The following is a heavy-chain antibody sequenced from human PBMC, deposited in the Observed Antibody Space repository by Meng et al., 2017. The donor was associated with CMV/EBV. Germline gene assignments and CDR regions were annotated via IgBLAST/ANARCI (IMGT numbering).Heavy chain of an antibody. V-gene: IGHV3-23*01. CDR2: ISGSGGST. CDR1: GFTVSSYY. CDR3: AKDLKEETQGYCSSTSCERGPMDV. J-gene: IGHJ6*02. Sequence: GESLKISCAASGFTVSSYYMSWVRQAPGKGLEWVSAISGSGGSTYYADSVKGRFTISRDNSKNTLYLQMNSLRAEDTAVYYCAKDLKEETQGYCSSTSCERGPMDVWGQGTTVTVSS. D-gene: IGHD2-2*01.